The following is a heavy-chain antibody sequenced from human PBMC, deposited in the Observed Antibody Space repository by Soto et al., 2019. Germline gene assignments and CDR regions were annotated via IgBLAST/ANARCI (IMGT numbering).Heavy chain of an antibody. D-gene: IGHD3-9*01. J-gene: IGHJ6*02. V-gene: IGHV1-18*01. CDR1: GYTFTSYG. CDR2: ISAYNGNT. CDR3: ARYDRGYDILTGYYLDYYGMDV. Sequence: GASVKVSCKASGYTFTSYGISWVRQAPGQGLEWMGWISAYNGNTNYAQKLQGRVTMTTDTSTSTAYMGLRSLRSDDTAVYYCARYDRGYDILTGYYLDYYGMDVWGQGTTVTVSS.